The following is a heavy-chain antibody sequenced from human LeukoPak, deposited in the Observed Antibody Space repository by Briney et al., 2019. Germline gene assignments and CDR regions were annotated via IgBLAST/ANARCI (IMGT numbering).Heavy chain of an antibody. D-gene: IGHD2-21*02. J-gene: IGHJ4*02. Sequence: GGSLRLSCAASGFTLSSYGMNWVRQAPGKGLEWISYISRAGTTIYYADSVKGRFTISRDNAKNSLYLQMSSLGAEDTAVYYCARDRGGGDIYFDFWGQGTLVTVSS. V-gene: IGHV3-48*03. CDR3: ARDRGGGDIYFDF. CDR1: GFTLSSYG. CDR2: ISRAGTTI.